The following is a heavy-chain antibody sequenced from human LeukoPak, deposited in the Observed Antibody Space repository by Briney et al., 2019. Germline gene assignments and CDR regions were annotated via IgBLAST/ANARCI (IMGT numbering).Heavy chain of an antibody. CDR3: TKAPVRSCTGTFCYPFDY. CDR2: TVGGRPDT. V-gene: IGHV3-23*01. Sequence: GGSLRLSCAASGFTFSSHGMNWVRQAPGKGLEWVSATVGGRPDTYHADSVRGRFTVPRDNSMNTLYLQMNSLRVEDTAVYYCTKAPVRSCTGTFCYPFDYWGQGILVTVSS. CDR1: GFTFSSHG. J-gene: IGHJ4*02. D-gene: IGHD2-8*02.